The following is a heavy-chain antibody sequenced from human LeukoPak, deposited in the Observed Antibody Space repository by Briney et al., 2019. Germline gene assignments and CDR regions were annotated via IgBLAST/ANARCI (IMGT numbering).Heavy chain of an antibody. J-gene: IGHJ3*02. CDR2: INHSGST. Sequence: IPSETLSLTCAVYGGSFSGYYWSWIRQPPGKGLEWIGEINHSGSTNYNPSLKSRVTISVDTSKNQFSLKLSSVTAADTAVYYCARSTQQLDAFDIWGQGTTVTVSS. D-gene: IGHD6-13*01. CDR1: GGSFSGYY. CDR3: ARSTQQLDAFDI. V-gene: IGHV4-34*01.